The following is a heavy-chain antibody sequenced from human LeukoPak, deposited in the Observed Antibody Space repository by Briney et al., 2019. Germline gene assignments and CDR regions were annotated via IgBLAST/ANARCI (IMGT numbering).Heavy chain of an antibody. Sequence: PGGSLRLSCAAFGFTFSNYAMSWVRQAPGRGLEWVSAVSGSGGTTYYADSVKGRFTISRDNSKNTLYLQMNTLRAEDTAVYYCAKDTEQWLADCFDYWGQGTLVTVSS. V-gene: IGHV3-23*01. CDR2: VSGSGGTT. CDR1: GFTFSNYA. J-gene: IGHJ4*02. D-gene: IGHD6-19*01. CDR3: AKDTEQWLADCFDY.